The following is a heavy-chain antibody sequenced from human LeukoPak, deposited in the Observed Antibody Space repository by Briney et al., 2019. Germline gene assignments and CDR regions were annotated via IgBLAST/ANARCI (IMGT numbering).Heavy chain of an antibody. CDR1: GYSFTTYG. CDR3: AREWGHYYDA. V-gene: IGHV1-18*01. CDR2: VSPYNGNT. Sequence: ASEKVSCKASGYSFTTYGITWVRQAPGQGLEWMGWVSPYNGNTNYAQHLQGRVTMTTDTSTTTAYMELRSLRSDDTAIYYCAREWGHYYDAWGQGTMVTVSS. J-gene: IGHJ3*01. D-gene: IGHD3-22*01.